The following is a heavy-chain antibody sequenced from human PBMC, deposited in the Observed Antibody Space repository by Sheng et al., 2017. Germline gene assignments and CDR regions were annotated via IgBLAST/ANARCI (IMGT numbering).Heavy chain of an antibody. V-gene: IGHV3-30*04. D-gene: IGHD3-10*01. J-gene: IGHJ4*02. Sequence: QVQLVESGGGVVQPGRSLRLSCAASGFTFSSYAMHWVRQAPGKGLEWVAVISYDGSNKYYADSVKGRFTISRDNSKNTLYLQMNSLRAEDTAVYYCARAAATMVRVEYYFDYWGQGTLVTVSS. CDR2: ISYDGSNK. CDR1: GFTFSSYA. CDR3: ARAAATMVRVEYYFDY.